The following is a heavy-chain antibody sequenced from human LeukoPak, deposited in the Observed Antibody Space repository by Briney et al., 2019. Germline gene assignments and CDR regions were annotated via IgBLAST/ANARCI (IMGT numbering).Heavy chain of an antibody. CDR3: ARDADWGYDAYDI. CDR1: GDGLSVSSDG. V-gene: IGHV6-1*01. Sequence: SQTLSLTCAISGDGLSVSSDGNWVRQSASRGLEWLGRTYYKSKWHNDYAVSVKSRITISPDTSKNQFSLHLNSVTPEDTAVYYCARDADWGYDAYDIWGQGTMVTVSS. J-gene: IGHJ3*02. CDR2: TYYKSKWHN. D-gene: IGHD7-27*01.